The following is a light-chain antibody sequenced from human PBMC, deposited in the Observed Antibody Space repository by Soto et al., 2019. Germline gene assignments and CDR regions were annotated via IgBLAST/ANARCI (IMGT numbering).Light chain of an antibody. CDR1: QGISSY. J-gene: IGKJ1*01. CDR3: QQYDSYSWT. V-gene: IGKV1-8*01. CDR2: AAS. Sequence: AIRMTQSPSSLSASTGDRVTITCRASQGISSYLAWYQQKPGKAPKLLIYAASTLESGVPSRFSGSGSGTEFTLTISSLQTDDFATYYCQQYDSYSWTFGQGTKVDIK.